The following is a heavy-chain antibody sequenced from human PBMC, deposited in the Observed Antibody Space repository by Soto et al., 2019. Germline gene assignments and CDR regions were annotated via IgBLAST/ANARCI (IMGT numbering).Heavy chain of an antibody. J-gene: IGHJ4*02. CDR1: GYTFTSYA. Sequence: QVQHVQSGAEEKKPGASVKVSCKASGYTFTSYAMHWVRQAPGQRLEWMGWINAGNGNTKCSQKFQDRVTITRDTSASTAYMELSSLRSEDTAVYYCARGESVVGDYWGQGTLVTVSS. CDR3: ARGESVVGDY. V-gene: IGHV1-3*05. D-gene: IGHD2-15*01. CDR2: INAGNGNT.